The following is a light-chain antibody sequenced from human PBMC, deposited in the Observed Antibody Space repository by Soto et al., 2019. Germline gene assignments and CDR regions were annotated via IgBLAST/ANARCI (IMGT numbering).Light chain of an antibody. Sequence: NFMLTQPHSVSESPGKTVTISCTRSSGSIASNYVQWYQQRPGSAPTTVIYEDNKRPSGVPDRFSCSIDSSSNSASLTISGLKTEDEADYYCPSYDSSILAVFGGGTQLTVL. CDR2: EDN. CDR3: PSYDSSILAV. J-gene: IGLJ7*01. V-gene: IGLV6-57*03. CDR1: SGSIASNY.